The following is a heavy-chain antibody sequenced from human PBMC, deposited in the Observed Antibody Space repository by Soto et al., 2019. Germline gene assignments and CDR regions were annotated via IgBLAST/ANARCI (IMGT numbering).Heavy chain of an antibody. V-gene: IGHV3-53*01. CDR2: HYSGGST. D-gene: IGHD1-26*01. J-gene: IGHJ5*02. CDR3: ARHRHPRGTVGATSPLDP. CDR1: GFSISSNY. Sequence: DVQLVESEGGLVQPGGSLRLSCAISGFSISSNYLSWVRQAPGKGLEWVSVHYSGGSTYYADSVQGRFTISRDKSNNTLYLQMRRLRAEDTAVYFCARHRHPRGTVGATSPLDPWGQGTQVTVSS.